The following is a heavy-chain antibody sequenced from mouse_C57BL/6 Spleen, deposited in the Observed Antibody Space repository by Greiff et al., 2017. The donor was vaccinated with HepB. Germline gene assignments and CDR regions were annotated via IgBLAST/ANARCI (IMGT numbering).Heavy chain of an antibody. V-gene: IGHV1-50*01. CDR1: GYTFTSYW. Sequence: QVQLQQPGAELVKPGASVKLSCKASGYTFTSYWMQWVKQRPGQGLEWIGEVDPSDRYTNYNQKFKGKTTLTVDTSSSTAYMQLSSLTSEDSAVYYCARRGYGSSHWYFDGWGTGTTVTVAS. J-gene: IGHJ1*03. CDR2: VDPSDRYT. D-gene: IGHD1-1*01. CDR3: ARRGYGSSHWYFDG.